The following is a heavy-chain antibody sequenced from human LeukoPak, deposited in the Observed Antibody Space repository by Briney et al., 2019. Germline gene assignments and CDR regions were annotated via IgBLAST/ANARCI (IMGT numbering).Heavy chain of an antibody. D-gene: IGHD3-3*01. V-gene: IGHV4-30-4*08. CDR1: GGSISSGDYY. Sequence: KTSETLSLTCTVSGGSISSGDYYWSWIRQPPGKGLEWIGYIYYSGSTYYNPSLKSRVTISVDTSKNQFSLKLSSVTAADTAVYYCARDGRITIPNDFWSGYYSPIMDVWGKGTTVTVSS. CDR2: IYYSGST. J-gene: IGHJ6*03. CDR3: ARDGRITIPNDFWSGYYSPIMDV.